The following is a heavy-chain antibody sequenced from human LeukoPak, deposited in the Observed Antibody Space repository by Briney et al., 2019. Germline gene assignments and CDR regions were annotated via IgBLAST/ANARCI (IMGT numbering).Heavy chain of an antibody. CDR3: ASFPFWSGSHYMDV. Sequence: PGGSLRLSCAASGFTFSSYSMKWVRQAPGKGLEWVPSISSSSSYIDYVDSVKGRFTISRDNAKNSLYLQMNSLRAEDTAVYYCASFPFWSGSHYMDVWGKGTTVTVSS. D-gene: IGHD3-3*01. V-gene: IGHV3-21*01. CDR1: GFTFSSYS. CDR2: ISSSSSYI. J-gene: IGHJ6*03.